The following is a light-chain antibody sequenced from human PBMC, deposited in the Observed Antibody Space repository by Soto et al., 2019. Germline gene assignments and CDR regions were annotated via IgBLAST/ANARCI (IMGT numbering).Light chain of an antibody. CDR1: QSISSY. CDR3: QQSYSTPKT. CDR2: AAS. Sequence: GDRVTITCRASQSISSYLNWYQQKPGKAPKLLIYAASSLQSGVPSRFSGSGSGTDFTLTVSSLQPEDFATYYCQQSYSTPKTFGQGTKVEIK. V-gene: IGKV1-39*01. J-gene: IGKJ1*01.